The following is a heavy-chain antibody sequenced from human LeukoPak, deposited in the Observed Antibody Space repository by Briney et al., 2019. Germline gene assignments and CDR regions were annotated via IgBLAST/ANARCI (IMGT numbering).Heavy chain of an antibody. CDR1: GYTFTSYG. CDR3: ARDRRYFDWLLADY. D-gene: IGHD3-9*01. Sequence: ASVTVPCKASGYTFTSYGISWVRQAPGQGLEWMGWISAYNGNTNYAQKLQGRVTVTTDTSTSTAYMELRSLRSDDTAVYYCARDRRYFDWLLADYWGQGTLVTVSS. J-gene: IGHJ4*02. CDR2: ISAYNGNT. V-gene: IGHV1-18*04.